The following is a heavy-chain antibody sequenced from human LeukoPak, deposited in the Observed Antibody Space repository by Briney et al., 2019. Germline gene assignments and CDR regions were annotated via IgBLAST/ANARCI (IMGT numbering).Heavy chain of an antibody. J-gene: IGHJ1*01. D-gene: IGHD1-14*01. CDR2: ISGSGATI. CDR3: ARGGHFNRYQEYFHN. V-gene: IGHV3-48*03. Sequence: PGGSLRLSCAASGFTFSNYEMNWVRQAPGKGLEWIAHISGSGATIYYADSVKGRFTISRDNAKTSVYLQMNSLRAEDTAVYSCARGGHFNRYQEYFHNRGQGTLVSVSS. CDR1: GFTFSNYE.